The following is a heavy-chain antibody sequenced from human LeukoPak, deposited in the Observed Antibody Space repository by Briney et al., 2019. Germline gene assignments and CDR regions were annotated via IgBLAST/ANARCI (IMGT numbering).Heavy chain of an antibody. CDR2: IKQDGSDK. V-gene: IGHV3-7*01. CDR3: ARERPGSASAFDI. D-gene: IGHD3-10*01. Sequence: PGGSLRLSCAASGFTFSNYWMSWVRQAPGKGLDWVANIKQDGSDKYYVDSVKGRFSISRDNAKNSLFLQMNSLRAEDTALYYCARERPGSASAFDIWGQGTMVTVSS. CDR1: GFTFSNYW. J-gene: IGHJ3*02.